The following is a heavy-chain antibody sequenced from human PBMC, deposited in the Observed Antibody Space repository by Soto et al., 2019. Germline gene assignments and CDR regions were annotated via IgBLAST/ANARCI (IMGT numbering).Heavy chain of an antibody. D-gene: IGHD3-22*01. J-gene: IGHJ3*02. CDR1: GFTFSSYA. CDR2: ISYDGSNK. Sequence: GGSLRLSCAASGFTFSSYAMHWVRQAPGKGLEWVAVISYDGSNKYYADSVKGRFTISRDNSKNTLYLQMNSLRAEDTAVYYCARESSGYYYVGQGAFDIWGQGTMVPVSS. V-gene: IGHV3-30-3*01. CDR3: ARESSGYYYVGQGAFDI.